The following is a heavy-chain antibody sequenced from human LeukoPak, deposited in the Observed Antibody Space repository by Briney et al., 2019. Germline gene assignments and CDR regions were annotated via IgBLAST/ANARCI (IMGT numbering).Heavy chain of an antibody. CDR3: ARDRGYYDFWSGYYTGMGFDP. CDR2: IKQDGSEK. J-gene: IGHJ5*02. Sequence: PGGSLRLSCAASGFTFSSYWMSWVRQAPGKGLGWVANIKQDGSEKYYVDSVKGRFTISRDNAKNSQYLQMNSLGAEDTAVYYCARDRGYYDFWSGYYTGMGFDPWGQGTLVTVSS. D-gene: IGHD3-3*01. V-gene: IGHV3-7*01. CDR1: GFTFSSYW.